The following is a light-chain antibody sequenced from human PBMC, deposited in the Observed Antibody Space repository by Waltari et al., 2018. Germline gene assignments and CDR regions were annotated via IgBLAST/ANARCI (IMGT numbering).Light chain of an antibody. V-gene: IGKV3-15*01. CDR2: GAS. CDR3: QQYNNWPRT. CDR1: QSVNSN. Sequence: EIVMTQSPATLSVSPGERATLSCRASQSVNSNLAWYQQKPGQAPRVLIYGASTRATGIPARFGGSGSGTEFTLTISSLQSEDFAVYYCQQYNNWPRTFGQGTKVEIK. J-gene: IGKJ1*01.